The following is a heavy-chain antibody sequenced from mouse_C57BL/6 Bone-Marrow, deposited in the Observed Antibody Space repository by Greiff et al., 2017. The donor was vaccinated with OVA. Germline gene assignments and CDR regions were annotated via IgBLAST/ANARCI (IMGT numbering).Heavy chain of an antibody. V-gene: IGHV1-74*01. J-gene: IGHJ2*01. CDR2: IHPSDSDT. D-gene: IGHD3-2*02. CDR1: GYTFTSYW. Sequence: VQLQQPGAELVKPGASVKVSCKASGYTFTSYWMHWVKQRPGQGLEWIGRIHPSDSDTNYNQKFKGKATLTVDKSSSTAYMQLSRLTSEDSAVYYCAISGGSSGSDYWGQGTTLTVSS. CDR3: AISGGSSGSDY.